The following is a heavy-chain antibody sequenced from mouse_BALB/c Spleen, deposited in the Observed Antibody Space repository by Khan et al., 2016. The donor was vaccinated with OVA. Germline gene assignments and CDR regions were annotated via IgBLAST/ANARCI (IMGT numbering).Heavy chain of an antibody. CDR1: GYTFTSYD. D-gene: IGHD1-1*02. CDR3: ARHYSGGSLYWYFDV. V-gene: IGHV1S56*01. J-gene: IGHJ1*01. Sequence: QVQLQQSGAELVKPGASVKLSCKASGYTFTSYDINWVRQRPEQGLEWIGWIFPGDDSTKYNEKFKGKATLTSDKYSSTAYIQLSRLTSEDSAVYFCARHYSGGSLYWYFDVRGAGTTVTVSS. CDR2: IFPGDDST.